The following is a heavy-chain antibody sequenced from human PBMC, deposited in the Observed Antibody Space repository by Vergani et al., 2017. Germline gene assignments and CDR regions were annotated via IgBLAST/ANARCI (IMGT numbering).Heavy chain of an antibody. D-gene: IGHD3-3*01. V-gene: IGHV3-21*01. Sequence: VQLQQWGAGPVKPSETLSPTCTVSGGSISSYYWSWIRQPPGKGLEWVSSNSSSSSYIYYADSVKGRFTIPRDNAKNLLYLQMNSLKAEDTAVYYCAGKGAGGYAEWLWGMDVWGQGSTVTVSS. CDR3: AGKGAGGYAEWLWGMDV. J-gene: IGHJ6*02. CDR2: NSSSSSYI. CDR1: GGSISSYY.